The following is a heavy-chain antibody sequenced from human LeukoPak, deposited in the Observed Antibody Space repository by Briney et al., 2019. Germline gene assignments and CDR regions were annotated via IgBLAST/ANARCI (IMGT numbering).Heavy chain of an antibody. CDR2: ISNSGSTI. J-gene: IGHJ4*02. V-gene: IGHV3-48*03. Sequence: GGSLRLSCAASGFTFSSYEMNWVRQAPGKGLEWVSYISNSGSTIYYADSVKGRFTISRDNAKNSLYLQMNSLRAEDTAVYYCAREAPGSLDDGCFFDYWGEGTLVSVSS. CDR1: GFTFSSYE. D-gene: IGHD1-1*01. CDR3: AREAPGSLDDGCFFDY.